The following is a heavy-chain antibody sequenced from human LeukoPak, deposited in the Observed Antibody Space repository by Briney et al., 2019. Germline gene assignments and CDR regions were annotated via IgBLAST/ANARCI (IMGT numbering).Heavy chain of an antibody. V-gene: IGHV3-7*01. CDR1: GFTFSSYW. CDR3: ASRHSSSWYYYYYYYMNV. D-gene: IGHD6-13*01. Sequence: QAGGSLRLSCVAYGFTFSSYWMSWVRQAPGKGLEWVANIKQDGSEKYYVDSVKGRFTISRDNAKNSLYLQMNSLRAEDTAVYYYASRHSSSWYYYYYYYMNVWGKGTTVTISS. J-gene: IGHJ6*03. CDR2: IKQDGSEK.